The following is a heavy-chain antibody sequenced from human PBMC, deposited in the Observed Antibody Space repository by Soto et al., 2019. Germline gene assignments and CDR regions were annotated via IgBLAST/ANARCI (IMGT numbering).Heavy chain of an antibody. V-gene: IGHV4-34*01. D-gene: IGHD1-20*01. CDR2: INHSGST. CDR1: GGSFSGYY. J-gene: IGHJ6*02. Sequence: PSETLSLTCAVYGGSFSGYYWSWIRQPPGKGLEWIGEINHSGSTNYNPSLKSRVTISVDTSKNQFSLKLSSVTAADTAVYYCARVKITGTTAYYYYGMDVWGQGTTVTVSS. CDR3: ARVKITGTTAYYYYGMDV.